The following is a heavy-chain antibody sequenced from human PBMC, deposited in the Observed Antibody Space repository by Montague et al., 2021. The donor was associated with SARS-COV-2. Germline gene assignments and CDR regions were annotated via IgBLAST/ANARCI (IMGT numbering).Heavy chain of an antibody. CDR3: ARWDPQTLTLIGLRGKSASDY. CDR1: GGSFSGYY. D-gene: IGHD4-23*01. V-gene: IGHV4-34*01. Sequence: SETLSLTCAVYGGSFSGYYWTWIRQSPGKGLEWIAEINHSGTTNYNFNPPLRSRVTISADTSKSQFSLKLSSVTAADTGVYYCARWDPQTLTLIGLRGKSASDYWGQGTLVTVSS. CDR2: INHSGTT. J-gene: IGHJ4*02.